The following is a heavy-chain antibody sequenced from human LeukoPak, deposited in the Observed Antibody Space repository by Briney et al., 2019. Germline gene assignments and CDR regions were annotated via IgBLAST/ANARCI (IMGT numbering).Heavy chain of an antibody. CDR1: GFTFSTYW. CDR3: ARGNNGALDI. D-gene: IGHD1/OR15-1a*01. Sequence: GGSLRLSCAASGFTFSTYWMHRLRQAPGHAPEWVANIKSDGNEKHYVDAVRGRFTVSGDNAKNSLFLQVSSLRAEDTAVYYCARGNNGALDIWGQGTMVIVSS. J-gene: IGHJ3*02. CDR2: IKSDGNEK. V-gene: IGHV3-7*01.